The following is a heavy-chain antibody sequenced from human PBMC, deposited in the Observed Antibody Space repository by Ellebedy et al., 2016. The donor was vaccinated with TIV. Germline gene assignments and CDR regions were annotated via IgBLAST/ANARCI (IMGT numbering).Heavy chain of an antibody. V-gene: IGHV4-59*08. D-gene: IGHD2-15*01. J-gene: IGHJ4*02. CDR2: IYYSGST. Sequence: MPSETLSLTCTVSGGSISSYYWSWIRQPPGKGLEWIGYIYYSGSTNYNPSLKSRVTISVDTSKNQFSLKLSSVTAPDTAVCYCARQGRSRFSSFDYWGQGTLVTVSS. CDR3: ARQGRSRFSSFDY. CDR1: GGSISSYY.